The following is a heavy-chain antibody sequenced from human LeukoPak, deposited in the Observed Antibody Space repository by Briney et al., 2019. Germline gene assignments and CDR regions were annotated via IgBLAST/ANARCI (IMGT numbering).Heavy chain of an antibody. J-gene: IGHJ4*02. V-gene: IGHV4-34*01. CDR1: GGSFSGYY. CDR3: ARGRRVGVATSCFDY. Sequence: PSETLSLTCAVYGGSFSGYYWSWIRQPPGKGLEWIGEINHSGSTNYNPSLKSRVTISVDTSKNQFSLKLSSVTAADTAVYYCARGRRVGVATSCFDYWGQGTLVTVSS. CDR2: INHSGST. D-gene: IGHD5-12*01.